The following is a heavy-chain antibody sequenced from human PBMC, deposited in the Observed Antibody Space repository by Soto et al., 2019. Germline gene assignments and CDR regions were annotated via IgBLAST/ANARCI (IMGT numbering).Heavy chain of an antibody. V-gene: IGHV3-11*01. CDR1: GFTFGAHY. Sequence: PGGSLRLSCEASGFTFGAHYMSWVRQAPGKGLEWVSHISGSGDTIYYADSVKGRFTISRDNAKNSLYLQMNSLRAEDTAVYYCARDRQPSSYIGLDVWGQGTTVTV. D-gene: IGHD4-4*01. CDR2: ISGSGDTI. J-gene: IGHJ6*02. CDR3: ARDRQPSSYIGLDV.